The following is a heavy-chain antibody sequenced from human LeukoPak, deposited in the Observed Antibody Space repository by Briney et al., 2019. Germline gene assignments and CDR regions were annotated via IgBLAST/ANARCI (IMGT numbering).Heavy chain of an antibody. Sequence: ASVKVSCKASGYTFTSYYMHWVRQAPGQGLEWMGIINPSGGSTSYAQKFQGRVTMTRDTSISTAYMELSRLRSDDTAVYYCARVPVGLDSYWGQGTLVTVSS. D-gene: IGHD2-15*01. V-gene: IGHV1-46*01. J-gene: IGHJ4*02. CDR1: GYTFTSYY. CDR2: INPSGGST. CDR3: ARVPVGLDSY.